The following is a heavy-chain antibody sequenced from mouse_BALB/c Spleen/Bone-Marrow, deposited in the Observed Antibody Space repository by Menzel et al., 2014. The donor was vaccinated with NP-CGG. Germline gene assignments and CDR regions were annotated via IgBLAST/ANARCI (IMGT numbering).Heavy chain of an antibody. V-gene: IGHV7-3*02. Sequence: DVHLVESGGGSEQPGGSLRLSCATSGFTLTDYYMSWVRQPPGKALEWLGFIRNKAKGSTTDYSASVKGRFTISRDNSQSILYLKMNPLRPEESDTYYCGRDIEGNYAYWYLDIGGAGPTVTVSS. CDR2: IRNKAKGSTT. CDR1: GFTLTDYY. D-gene: IGHD2-1*01. CDR3: GRDIEGNYAYWYLDI. J-gene: IGHJ1*01.